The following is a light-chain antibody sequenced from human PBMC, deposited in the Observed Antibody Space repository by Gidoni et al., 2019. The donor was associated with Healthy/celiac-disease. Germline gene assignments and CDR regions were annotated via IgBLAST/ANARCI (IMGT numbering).Light chain of an antibody. J-gene: IGKJ3*01. CDR3: QQYNNWPPFT. CDR1: QSVSSN. CDR2: GAS. V-gene: IGKV3-15*01. Sequence: DIVMTQSPDTLSVSPGETATLSCRASQSVSSNLAWYQQKPGQAPRLLIYGASTRATSIPARFSGSGSGTEFTLTISSLQSEDFAVYYCQQYNNWPPFTFGPXTKVEIK.